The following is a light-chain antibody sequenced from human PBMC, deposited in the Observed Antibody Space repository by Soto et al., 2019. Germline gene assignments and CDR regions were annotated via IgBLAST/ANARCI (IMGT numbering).Light chain of an antibody. CDR2: GAS. CDR3: QQYGSSSWT. Sequence: ELTQSPGTLSLSPGERATLSCRASQSVSSSYLAWYQQKPGQAPRLLIYGASTRATGIPARFSGSGSGTDSTLTISRLEPEDFAVYYCQQYGSSSWTFGQGTKVDIK. CDR1: QSVSSSY. V-gene: IGKV3-20*01. J-gene: IGKJ1*01.